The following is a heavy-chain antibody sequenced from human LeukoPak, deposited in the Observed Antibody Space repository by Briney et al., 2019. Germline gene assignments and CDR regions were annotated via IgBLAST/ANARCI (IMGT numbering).Heavy chain of an antibody. V-gene: IGHV4-61*02. Sequence: PSETLSLTCTVSGGSISSGSYYWSWIRQPAGKGLEWIGRIYTSGSTNYNPSLKSRVTISVDTSKNQFSLKLSSVTAADTAVYYCARTPGGYFDYWGQGTLVTVSS. J-gene: IGHJ4*02. CDR3: ARTPGGYFDY. D-gene: IGHD2-8*02. CDR1: GGSISSGSYY. CDR2: IYTSGST.